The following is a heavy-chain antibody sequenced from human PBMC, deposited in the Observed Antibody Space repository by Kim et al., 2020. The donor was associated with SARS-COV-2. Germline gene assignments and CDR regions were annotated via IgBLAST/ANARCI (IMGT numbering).Heavy chain of an antibody. V-gene: IGHV4-34*01. CDR2: INHSGST. J-gene: IGHJ3*02. CDR1: GGSFSGYY. CDR3: ARAKGVGYCSSTSCYRRGRLGAFDI. Sequence: SETLSLTCAVYGGSFSGYYWSWIRQPPGKGLEWIGEINHSGSTNYNPSLKSRVTISVDTSKNQFSLKLSSVTAADTAVYYCARAKGVGYCSSTSCYRRGRLGAFDIWGQGTMVTVSS. D-gene: IGHD2-2*01.